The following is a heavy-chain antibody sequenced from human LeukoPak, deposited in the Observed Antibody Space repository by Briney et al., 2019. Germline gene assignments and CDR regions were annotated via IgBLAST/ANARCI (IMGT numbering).Heavy chain of an antibody. J-gene: IGHJ4*02. D-gene: IGHD3-22*01. CDR1: GFTFSSYS. Sequence: GGSLRLSCAASGFTFSSYSMNWVRQAPGKGLEWVSYISSSSSTIYYADSVKGRFTISRDNAKNSLYLRMNSLRAEDTAVYYCARLDRYYDSSGPPGHWGQGTLVTVSS. V-gene: IGHV3-48*01. CDR3: ARLDRYYDSSGPPGH. CDR2: ISSSSSTI.